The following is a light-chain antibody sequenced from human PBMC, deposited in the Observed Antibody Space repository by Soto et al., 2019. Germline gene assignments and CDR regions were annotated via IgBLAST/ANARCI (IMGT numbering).Light chain of an antibody. CDR3: QQRSNWPPS. J-gene: IGKJ5*01. V-gene: IGKV3-11*01. CDR2: DAS. CDR1: QSVSSY. Sequence: EIVLTQSPGTLSLSPGERSTLSCMASQSVSSYLAWYQQKPGQAPRLLIYDASNRATGIPARFSGSGSGTDFTLTISSLEPEDFAVYYCQQRSNWPPSFGQGTRLEIK.